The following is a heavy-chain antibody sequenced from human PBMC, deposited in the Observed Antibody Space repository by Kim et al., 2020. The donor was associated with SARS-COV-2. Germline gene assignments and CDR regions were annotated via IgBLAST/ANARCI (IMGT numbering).Heavy chain of an antibody. D-gene: IGHD3-22*01. V-gene: IGHV3-23*01. CDR1: GFTFSSYA. J-gene: IGHJ4*02. CDR3: AKDHTYYYDSSGYYKGYFDY. CDR2: ISGSGGST. Sequence: GGSLRLSCATSGFTFSSYAMSWVRQAPGKGLEWVSAISGSGGSTYYADSEKGRFTISRDNSKNTLYLQMNSLRAEDTAVYYCAKDHTYYYDSSGYYKGYFDYWGQGTLVTVSS.